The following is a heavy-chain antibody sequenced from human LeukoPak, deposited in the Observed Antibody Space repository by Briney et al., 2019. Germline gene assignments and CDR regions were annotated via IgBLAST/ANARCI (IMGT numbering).Heavy chain of an antibody. D-gene: IGHD3-9*01. CDR2: IYTSGST. J-gene: IGHJ3*02. CDR3: ARIRYFDWLSRFDDAFDI. CDR1: GGSISSGSYY. Sequence: SETLSLTCTVSGGSISSGSYYWSWIRQPAGKGLEWIGRIYTSGSTNYNPSLKSRVTISVDTSKNQFSLKLSSVTAADTAVYYCARIRYFDWLSRFDDAFDIWGQGTMLTVSS. V-gene: IGHV4-61*02.